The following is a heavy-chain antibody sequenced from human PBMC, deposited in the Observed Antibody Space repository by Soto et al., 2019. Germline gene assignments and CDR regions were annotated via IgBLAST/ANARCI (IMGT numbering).Heavy chain of an antibody. Sequence: EVQLVESGGGLVQPGRSLRLSCAASGFTFDDYAMHWVRQAPGKGLEWVSGIGWNSGSIGYADSVKGRFTISRDNAKHSLYLQMNSLRAEDTALYYCAKGLIAVAGTGVLDYWGQGTLVTVSS. CDR1: GFTFDDYA. CDR2: IGWNSGSI. D-gene: IGHD6-19*01. V-gene: IGHV3-9*01. J-gene: IGHJ4*02. CDR3: AKGLIAVAGTGVLDY.